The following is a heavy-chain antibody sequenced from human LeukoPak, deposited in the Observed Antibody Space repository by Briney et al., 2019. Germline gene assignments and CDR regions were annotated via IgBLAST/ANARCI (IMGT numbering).Heavy chain of an antibody. CDR1: GGSFSGYY. CDR2: INHSGST. Sequence: PSETLSLTCAVYGGSFSGYYWSWIRQPPGKGLEWIGEINHSGSTNYNPSLKSRVTMLVDTNKIQCYLKLSSVTAADTAVYYCARDRGTGNDNGFDYWGQGTLVTVSS. V-gene: IGHV4-34*10. J-gene: IGHJ4*02. CDR3: ARDRGTGNDNGFDY. D-gene: IGHD1-1*01.